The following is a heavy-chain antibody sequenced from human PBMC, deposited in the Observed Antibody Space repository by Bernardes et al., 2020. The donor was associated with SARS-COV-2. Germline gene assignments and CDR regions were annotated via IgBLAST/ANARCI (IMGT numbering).Heavy chain of an antibody. CDR1: GYTFTGYY. D-gene: IGHD2-2*01. CDR2: INPNSGGT. V-gene: IGHV1-2*06. J-gene: IGHJ4*02. CDR3: ARDRPKGLGYCSSTSCSLDY. Sequence: ASVKVSCKASGYTFTGYYMHWVRQAPGQGLEWMGRINPNSGGTNYAQKFQGRVTMTRDTSISTAYMELSRLRSDDTAVYYCARDRPKGLGYCSSTSCSLDYWGQGTLVTVSS.